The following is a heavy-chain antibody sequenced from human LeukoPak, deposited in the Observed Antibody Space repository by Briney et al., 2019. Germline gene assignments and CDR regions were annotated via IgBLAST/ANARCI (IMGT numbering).Heavy chain of an antibody. J-gene: IGHJ4*02. CDR2: IYTSGST. D-gene: IGHD3-22*01. CDR3: ARASFDSSGYYFFDY. V-gene: IGHV4-4*07. Sequence: SETLSLTCTVSGHFISSYYWNWIRQPAGKGLEWIGSIYTSGSTNYNPSLKSRVTMSVGTSKRQFSLKVTSVTAADTAVYYCARASFDSSGYYFFDYWGQGNLVTVSS. CDR1: GHFISSYY.